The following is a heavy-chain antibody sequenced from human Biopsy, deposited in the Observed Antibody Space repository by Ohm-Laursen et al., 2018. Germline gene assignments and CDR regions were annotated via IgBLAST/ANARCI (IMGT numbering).Heavy chain of an antibody. CDR3: AKARTLDTAIDFDY. V-gene: IGHV4-4*07. CDR2: FYSSGSS. D-gene: IGHD5-18*01. CDR1: GDSISNSY. J-gene: IGHJ4*02. Sequence: SQTLSLTCIVSGDSISNSYWTWIRQPAGKGLEWIGRFYSSGSSSYNPSLKSRVTMSIDASMNQFSLELTSVTAADTAVYYCAKARTLDTAIDFDYWGQGTLVTVSS.